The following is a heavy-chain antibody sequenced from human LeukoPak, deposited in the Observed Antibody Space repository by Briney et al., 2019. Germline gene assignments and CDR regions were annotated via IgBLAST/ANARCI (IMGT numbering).Heavy chain of an antibody. CDR3: TTYGSNIAEHFEH. CDR1: GGIYRRYS. CDR2: IVPPLGTA. V-gene: IGHV1-69*16. D-gene: IGHD4-23*01. J-gene: IGHJ1*01. Sequence: AASVKVSCKASGGIYRRYSITWVRQAPGQGLEWMGGIVPPLGTANYAQKFQGRVTITTDESTNTAYMELTSLTSEDAAVYYCTTYGSNIAEHFEHWGQGTLVSVSS.